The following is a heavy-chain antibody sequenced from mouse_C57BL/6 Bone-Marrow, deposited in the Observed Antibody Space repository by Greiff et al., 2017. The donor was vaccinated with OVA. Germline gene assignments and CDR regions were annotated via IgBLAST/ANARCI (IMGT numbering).Heavy chain of an antibody. V-gene: IGHV1-66*01. J-gene: IGHJ4*01. Sequence: VQLQQSGPELVKPGASVQISCKASGYSFTSYYIHWVKQRPGQGLEWIGWIYPGSGNTKYNEQFKGKATLTADTSSSTAYMQLSSLTSEDSAVYYCARDYGSSSYAMDYWGQGTSVTVSS. CDR3: ARDYGSSSYAMDY. CDR2: IYPGSGNT. CDR1: GYSFTSYY. D-gene: IGHD1-1*01.